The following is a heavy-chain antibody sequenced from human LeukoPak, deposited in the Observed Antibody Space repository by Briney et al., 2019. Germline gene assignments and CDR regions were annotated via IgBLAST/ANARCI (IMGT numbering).Heavy chain of an antibody. J-gene: IGHJ3*02. CDR1: GYTFTSYA. V-gene: IGHV7-4-1*02. Sequence: ASVKVSCKASGYTFTSYAMNWVRQAPGQGLEWMGWINTNTGNPTYAQGFTGRFVFSLDTSVSTAYLQISSLKAEDTAVYYCARDTVTWEIPTYAVRDAFDIWGQGTMVTVSS. D-gene: IGHD1-26*01. CDR3: ARDTVTWEIPTYAVRDAFDI. CDR2: INTNTGNP.